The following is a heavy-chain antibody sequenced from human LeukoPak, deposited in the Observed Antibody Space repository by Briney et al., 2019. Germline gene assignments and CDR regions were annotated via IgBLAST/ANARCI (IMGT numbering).Heavy chain of an antibody. V-gene: IGHV3-23*01. Sequence: GGSLRLSCAASGFTFSSHAMSWVRQAPGKGLEWVSSINGSGSSTYYADSVKGRVSISRDNSKNTLYLQMNSLRVEDTALYYCARDYWDDFEYFDLWGRGTLVAVS. J-gene: IGHJ2*01. D-gene: IGHD3-3*01. CDR3: ARDYWDDFEYFDL. CDR2: INGSGSST. CDR1: GFTFSSHA.